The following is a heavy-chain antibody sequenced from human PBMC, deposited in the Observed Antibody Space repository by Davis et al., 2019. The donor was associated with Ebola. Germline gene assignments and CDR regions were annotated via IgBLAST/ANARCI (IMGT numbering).Heavy chain of an antibody. D-gene: IGHD3-22*01. CDR1: GYTFTGYY. Sequence: ASVKVSCKASGYTFTGYYMYWVRQAPGQGLEWMGWINPNSGGTNYAQKFQGRVTMTRDTSVSTAYMELNRLRSDDTALYHCARRKYDSSGNYYFDDWGQGTLVTVSS. CDR3: ARRKYDSSGNYYFDD. CDR2: INPNSGGT. V-gene: IGHV1-2*02. J-gene: IGHJ4*02.